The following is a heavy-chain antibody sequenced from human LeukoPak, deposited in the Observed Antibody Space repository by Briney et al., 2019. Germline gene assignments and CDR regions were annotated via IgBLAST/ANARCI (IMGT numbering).Heavy chain of an antibody. CDR2: INHSGST. V-gene: IGHV4-34*01. CDR1: GGSFSGYY. J-gene: IGHJ3*02. D-gene: IGHD3-9*01. CDR3: ARIAYYDILTGYSIDAFDI. Sequence: SETLSLTCAVYGGSFSGYYWSWIRQPPGKGLEWIGEINHSGSTNYNPSLKSRVTISVDTSKNQFSLKLSSVTAADTAVYYCARIAYYDILTGYSIDAFDIWGQGTVVTVSS.